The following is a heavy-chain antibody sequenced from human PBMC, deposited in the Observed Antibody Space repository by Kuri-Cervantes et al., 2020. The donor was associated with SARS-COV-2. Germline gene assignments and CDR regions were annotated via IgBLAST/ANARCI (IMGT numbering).Heavy chain of an antibody. CDR3: ARAGVGDFWSGYYGMDV. CDR1: GGSISSGGYY. J-gene: IGHJ6*02. D-gene: IGHD3-3*01. CDR2: IYYSGST. V-gene: IGHV4-31*03. Sequence: LRLSCTVSGGSISSGGYYWSWIRQHPGKGLEWIGYIYYSGSTYYNPSLKSRVTISVDTSKNQFSLKLSSVTAAGTAVYYCARAGVGDFWSGYYGMDVWGQGTTVTVSS.